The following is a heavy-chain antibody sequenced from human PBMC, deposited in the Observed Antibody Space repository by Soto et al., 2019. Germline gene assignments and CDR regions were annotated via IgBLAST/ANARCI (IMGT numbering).Heavy chain of an antibody. D-gene: IGHD3-10*01. Sequence: QVQLVESGGGVVQPGRSLRLSCAASGFSCSIYGMHWVRQAPGKGLQWVAAISYDGSERYYADSVKGRFTISRDNSNNTLYLQMNSLRAEDTAVYYCAKDAVSGSRRVPFNYYGMDVWGQGTTVTVSS. CDR2: ISYDGSER. CDR3: AKDAVSGSRRVPFNYYGMDV. J-gene: IGHJ6*02. CDR1: GFSCSIYG. V-gene: IGHV3-30*18.